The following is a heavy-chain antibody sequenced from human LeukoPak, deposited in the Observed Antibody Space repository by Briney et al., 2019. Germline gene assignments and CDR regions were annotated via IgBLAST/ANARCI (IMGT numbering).Heavy chain of an antibody. CDR3: ARDPITMVRGVIINLAYYYYYMDV. CDR2: INPNSGGT. D-gene: IGHD3-10*01. J-gene: IGHJ6*03. CDR1: GYTFTGYY. Sequence: GASVKVSCKASGYTFTGYYMHWVRQAPGQGLEWMGRINPNSGGTNYAQKFQGRVTMTRDTSISTAYVELSRLRSDDTAVYYCARDPITMVRGVIINLAYYYYYMDVWGKGTTVTVSS. V-gene: IGHV1-2*06.